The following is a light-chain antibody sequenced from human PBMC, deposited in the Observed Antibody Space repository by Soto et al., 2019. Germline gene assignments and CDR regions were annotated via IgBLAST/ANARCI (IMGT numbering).Light chain of an antibody. V-gene: IGKV3-20*01. CDR3: QQYRSSPRT. J-gene: IGKJ1*01. CDR2: GAS. Sequence: EIVLTQSPGFLSLSPGERASISCRASQSIYSSYLSWYQQKPGQAPSLLIYGASSSSTGIPDRFSGSGSGTDFILTISRLEPEDFAVYYCQQYRSSPRTFGQGTKVDIK. CDR1: QSIYSSY.